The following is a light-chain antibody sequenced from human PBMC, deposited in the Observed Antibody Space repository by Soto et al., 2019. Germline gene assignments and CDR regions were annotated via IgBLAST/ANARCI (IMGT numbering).Light chain of an antibody. J-gene: IGKJ5*01. CDR2: DAS. Sequence: DIVLTQSPGTLSLSPGERATLSCRASQSLNSSYLAGYQQKPGQAPRLLIYDASSRATGIPDRFSGSGSGTDFTLTISRLEPEDSAVYYCQQYGSSPPITFGQGTRLEIK. CDR3: QQYGSSPPIT. V-gene: IGKV3-20*01. CDR1: QSLNSSY.